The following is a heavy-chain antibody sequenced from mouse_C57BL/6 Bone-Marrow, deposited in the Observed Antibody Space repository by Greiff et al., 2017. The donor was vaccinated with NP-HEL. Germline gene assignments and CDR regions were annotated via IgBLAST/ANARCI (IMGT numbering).Heavy chain of an antibody. D-gene: IGHD1-1*01. CDR1: GFTFSDYY. CDR2: ISNGGGST. Sequence: DVKLVESGGGLVQPGGSLKLSCAASGFTFSDYYMYWVRQTPEKRLEWVAYISNGGGSTYYPDTVKGRFTISRDNAKNTLYLQMSRLKSEDTAMYYCARIYYYGLWYFDVWGTGTTVTVSS. J-gene: IGHJ1*03. V-gene: IGHV5-12*01. CDR3: ARIYYYGLWYFDV.